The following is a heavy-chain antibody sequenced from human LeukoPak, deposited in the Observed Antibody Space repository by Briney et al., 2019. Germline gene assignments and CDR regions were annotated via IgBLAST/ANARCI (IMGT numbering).Heavy chain of an antibody. J-gene: IGHJ4*02. CDR3: ARDGPYSSSWYYFDY. D-gene: IGHD6-13*01. CDR2: ISYDGSNN. V-gene: IGHV3-30*03. CDR1: GFIFSSYW. Sequence: GGSLRLSCAASGFIFSSYWMSWVRQAPGKGLEWVAVISYDGSNNYYADSVKGRFTISRDNSKNTLYLQMNSLRAEDTAVYYCARDGPYSSSWYYFDYWGQGTLVTVSS.